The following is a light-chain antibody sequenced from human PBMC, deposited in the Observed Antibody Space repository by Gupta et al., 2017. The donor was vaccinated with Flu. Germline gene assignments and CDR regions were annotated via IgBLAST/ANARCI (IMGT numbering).Light chain of an antibody. J-gene: IGLJ3*02. CDR2: SVN. Sequence: QTVVTQEPSLTVSPGGTVTLPCASSTGAVTGGYYPNWFQQKPGQAPRALIYSVNNKHSWTPARFSGSLVGGKAALTLSGVQPEDEADYYCLLYYGGTWVFGGGTKLTVL. CDR1: TGAVTGGYY. V-gene: IGLV7-43*01. CDR3: LLYYGGTWV.